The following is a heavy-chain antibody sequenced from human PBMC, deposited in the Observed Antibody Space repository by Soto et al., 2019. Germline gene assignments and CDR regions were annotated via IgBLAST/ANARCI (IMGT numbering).Heavy chain of an antibody. CDR3: ARGNFWSGYYTEPYGMDV. J-gene: IGHJ6*02. D-gene: IGHD3-3*01. CDR2: ISAYNGST. CDR1: GYTFTSYG. Sequence: GASVKVSCKASGYTFTSYGISWVRQAPGQGLEWMGWISAYNGSTNYAQKLQGRVTVTTDTSTSTAYMELGSLRSDDTAVYYCARGNFWSGYYTEPYGMDVWGQGTTVTVSS. V-gene: IGHV1-18*01.